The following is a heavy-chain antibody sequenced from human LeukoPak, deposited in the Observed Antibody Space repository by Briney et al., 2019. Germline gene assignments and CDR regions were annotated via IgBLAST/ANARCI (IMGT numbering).Heavy chain of an antibody. Sequence: SETLSLTCAVYGGSFSGYYWSWIRQSQGKGLEWIADINHSGSTNYNPSLKSRVTISVDTSKSQFSLKLSSVTAADTAVYYCARQGYSYGSTPYYFDYWGQGTLVTVSS. V-gene: IGHV4-34*01. CDR2: INHSGST. CDR3: ARQGYSYGSTPYYFDY. D-gene: IGHD5-18*01. J-gene: IGHJ4*02. CDR1: GGSFSGYY.